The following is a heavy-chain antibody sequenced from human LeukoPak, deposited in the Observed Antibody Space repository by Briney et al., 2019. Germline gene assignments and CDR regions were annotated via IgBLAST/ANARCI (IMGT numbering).Heavy chain of an antibody. CDR2: XXXXXXX. J-gene: IGHJ6*02. D-gene: IGHD3-9*01. CDR3: ASPKTPGDYDILTGYTYYYGMDV. V-gene: IGHV3-53*01. CDR1: GFTVSSNY. Sequence: GGSLRLSCAASGFTVSSNYMSWXXQAPGKXXXXXXXXXXXXXXXYSDPVKGRFTMSRDNSKNTLYLQMNSRRAEDTAVYYCASPKTPGDYDILTGYTYYYGMDVRGQGTTVTVSS.